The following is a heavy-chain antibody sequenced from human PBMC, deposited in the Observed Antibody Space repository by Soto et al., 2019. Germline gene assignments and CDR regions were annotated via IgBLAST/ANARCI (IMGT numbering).Heavy chain of an antibody. D-gene: IGHD2-21*02. CDR2: IYYSGRT. Sequence: SETLSLTCIVSGESISSSSYYWGWIRQPPGKGLEWIGSIYYSGRTYYNPSFKSRVTISIDTSKNQFSLKLSSVTATDTAVYYCARQRTTVVTQAYFDHWAQGALVTVSS. CDR1: GESISSSSYY. CDR3: ARQRTTVVTQAYFDH. V-gene: IGHV4-39*01. J-gene: IGHJ4*02.